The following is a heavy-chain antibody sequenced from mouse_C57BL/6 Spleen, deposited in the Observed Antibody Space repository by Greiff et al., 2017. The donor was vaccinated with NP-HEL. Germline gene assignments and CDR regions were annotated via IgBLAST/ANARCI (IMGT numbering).Heavy chain of an antibody. J-gene: IGHJ2*01. D-gene: IGHD2-5*01. V-gene: IGHV1-81*01. CDR2: IYPRSGNT. CDR1: GYTFTSYG. Sequence: VKLMESGAELARPGASVKLSCKASGYTFTSYGISWVKQRTGQGLEWIGEIYPRSGNTYYNEKFKGKATLTADKSSSTAYMELRSLTSEDSAVYFCASIYSNYVGYWGQGTTLTVSS. CDR3: ASIYSNYVGY.